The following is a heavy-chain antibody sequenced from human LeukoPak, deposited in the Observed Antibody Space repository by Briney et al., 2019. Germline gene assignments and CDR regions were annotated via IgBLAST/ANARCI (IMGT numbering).Heavy chain of an antibody. J-gene: IGHJ4*02. Sequence: GGSLRLSCAASGFTFSSYGMHWVRQAPGKGLEWVAFIHSDGSNNYYADSVKGRFTISRDNSKNTLYLQMNSLRAEDTAVYYCAASQGIAVAGPSNYWGQGTLVTVSS. V-gene: IGHV3-30*02. CDR1: GFTFSSYG. CDR3: AASQGIAVAGPSNY. CDR2: IHSDGSNN. D-gene: IGHD6-19*01.